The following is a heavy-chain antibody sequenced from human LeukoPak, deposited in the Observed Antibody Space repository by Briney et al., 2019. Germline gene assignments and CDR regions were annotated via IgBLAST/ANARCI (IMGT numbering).Heavy chain of an antibody. J-gene: IGHJ4*02. CDR2: ISYDGSNK. D-gene: IGHD3-3*01. CDR1: GFTFSSYA. Sequence: GGSLRLSCAASGFTFSSYAMHWVRQAPGKGLEWVAVISYDGSNKYYADSVKGRFTISRDNSKNTLYLQMNSLRAEDTAVYYCAKPSYYDFWSGYSFRANYFDYWGQGTLVTVSS. V-gene: IGHV3-30*04. CDR3: AKPSYYDFWSGYSFRANYFDY.